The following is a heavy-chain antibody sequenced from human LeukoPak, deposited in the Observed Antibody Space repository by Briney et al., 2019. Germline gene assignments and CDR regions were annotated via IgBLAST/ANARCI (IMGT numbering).Heavy chain of an antibody. J-gene: IGHJ4*02. V-gene: IGHV3-53*01. CDR2: IYSGGST. CDR1: GFTVSSNY. CDR3: ARDRGYGDYVG. Sequence: GGSLRLSCAASGFTVSSNYMSWVRQAPGKGLEWVSVIYSGGSTYYADSVKGRFTISRDNPKNTLYLQMNSLRAEDTAVYYCARDRGYGDYVGWGQGTLVTVSS. D-gene: IGHD4-17*01.